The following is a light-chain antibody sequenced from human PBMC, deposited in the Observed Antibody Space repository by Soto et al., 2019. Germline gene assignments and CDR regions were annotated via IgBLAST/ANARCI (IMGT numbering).Light chain of an antibody. J-gene: IGKJ4*01. CDR2: FGS. Sequence: DIVMTQSPLSLPVTPGEPASISCRSSASLLHMNGYNCLDWYVQKPGQSPQLLIYFGSYRASGVPDRVSGSGSGTDFTLKISRVEAEDVGVYYCMQALQTPLTFGGGTKVEIK. V-gene: IGKV2-28*01. CDR1: ASLLHMNGYNC. CDR3: MQALQTPLT.